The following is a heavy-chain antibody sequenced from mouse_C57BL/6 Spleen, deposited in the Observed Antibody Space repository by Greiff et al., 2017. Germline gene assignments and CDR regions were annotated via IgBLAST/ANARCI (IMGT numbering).Heavy chain of an antibody. CDR3: ARGGAPYYFDY. CDR2: ISDGGSYT. J-gene: IGHJ2*01. CDR1: GFTFSSYA. Sequence: EVKVVESGGGLVKPGGSLKLSCAASGFTFSSYAMSWVRQTPEKRLAWVATISDGGSYTYYPDNVKGRFTISRDNAKNNLYLQMSHLKSEDTAMYYCARGGAPYYFDYWGQGTTLTVSS. V-gene: IGHV5-4*03. D-gene: IGHD3-1*01.